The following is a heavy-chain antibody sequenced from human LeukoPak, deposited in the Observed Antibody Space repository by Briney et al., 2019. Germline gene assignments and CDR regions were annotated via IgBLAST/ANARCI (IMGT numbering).Heavy chain of an antibody. CDR1: GGSISSYY. D-gene: IGHD5-24*01. CDR3: ARENGYKERAFDI. V-gene: IGHV4-59*01. CDR2: IYYSGST. J-gene: IGHJ3*02. Sequence: PSETLSLTCTVSGGSISSYYWSWIRQPPGKGLEWIGYIYYSGSTNYNPSLKSRVTISVDTSKNQLSLKLSSVTAADTAVYYCARENGYKERAFDIWGQGTMVTVSS.